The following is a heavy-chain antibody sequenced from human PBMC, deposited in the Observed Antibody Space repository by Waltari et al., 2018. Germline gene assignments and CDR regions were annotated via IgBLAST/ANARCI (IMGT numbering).Heavy chain of an antibody. CDR3: ARATRLMTTFGGVTTFDP. Sequence: QMQLQESGPGLVKPSETLSLTCPVPGDSISSRPYYWAWIRQPPGKGLEWIGNIYYTGSTYYNPSLKSRVAMSVDTSKNQFSLTLNSVTATDAAVYFCARATRLMTTFGGVTTFDPWGQGALVTVSS. J-gene: IGHJ5*02. D-gene: IGHD3-16*01. V-gene: IGHV4-39*01. CDR1: GDSISSRPYY. CDR2: IYYTGST.